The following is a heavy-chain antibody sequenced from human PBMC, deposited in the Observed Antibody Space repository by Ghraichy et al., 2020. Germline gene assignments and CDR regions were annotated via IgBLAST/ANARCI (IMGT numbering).Heavy chain of an antibody. J-gene: IGHJ6*03. Sequence: SETLSLTCTVSGGSISSGDYYWSWIRQPPGKGLEWIGYIYYSGSTYYNPSLKSRVTISVDTSKNQFSLKLSSVTAADTAVYYCARTKYYDILTGYTNYYYYYMDVWGKGTTVTVSS. V-gene: IGHV4-30-4*01. CDR3: ARTKYYDILTGYTNYYYYYMDV. CDR1: GGSISSGDYY. CDR2: IYYSGST. D-gene: IGHD3-9*01.